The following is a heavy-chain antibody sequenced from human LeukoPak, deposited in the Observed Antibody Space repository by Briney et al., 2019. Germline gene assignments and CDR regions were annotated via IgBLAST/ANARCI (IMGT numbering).Heavy chain of an antibody. CDR3: ARAGGLNTNFDY. V-gene: IGHV3-7*01. CDR2: TKPDGSAE. Sequence: QAGGSLRLSCAASGFTFRNYLMGWVRQAPGKGLEWVANTKPDGSAEYYADSVRGRFTTSRDNANNFLYLQMNSLRAEDTAVYYCARAGGLNTNFDYWGQGTLVTVSS. CDR1: GFTFRNYL. J-gene: IGHJ4*02. D-gene: IGHD2-8*02.